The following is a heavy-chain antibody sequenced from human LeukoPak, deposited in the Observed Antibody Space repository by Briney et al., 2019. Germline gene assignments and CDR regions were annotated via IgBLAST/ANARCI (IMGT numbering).Heavy chain of an antibody. CDR1: GFTFSSYS. CDR2: IWYDGSNK. Sequence: GGSLRLSCAASGFTFSSYSMHWVRQAPGKGLEWVAVIWYDGSNKYYADSVKGRFTISRDNSKNTLYLQMNSLRAEDTAVYYCARGPHYYDSSGYYRFFDYWGQGTLVTVSS. CDR3: ARGPHYYDSSGYYRFFDY. J-gene: IGHJ4*02. D-gene: IGHD3-22*01. V-gene: IGHV3-33*01.